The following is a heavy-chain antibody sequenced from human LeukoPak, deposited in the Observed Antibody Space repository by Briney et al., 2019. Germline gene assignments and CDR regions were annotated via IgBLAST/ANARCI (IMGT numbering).Heavy chain of an antibody. CDR3: ARRIVLVTAGNDVLDS. CDR2: VFYTGGT. J-gene: IGHJ4*02. V-gene: IGHV4-39*01. Sequence: SETLSLTCTVSGGSVRGDGYFWAWIRQPPGKGLEWIGSVFYTGGTYYNPSLKSRVTISVDTSRNQFSLHVNSVTAADTAVYFCARRIVLVTAGNDVLDSWGQGTLVTVSS. D-gene: IGHD2-21*02. CDR1: GGSVRGDGYF.